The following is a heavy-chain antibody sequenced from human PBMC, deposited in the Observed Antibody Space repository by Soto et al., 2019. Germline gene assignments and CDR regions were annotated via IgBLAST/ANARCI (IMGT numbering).Heavy chain of an antibody. CDR1: GYTFTGYY. Sequence: GASVKVSCKASGYTFTGYYMHWVRQAPGQGLEWMGWINPNSGGSTNYLQKFQGRITMTRDASTSTVYMELSSLRSEDTAVYFCARADYYDSSGFYYDCWGQGTLVTVSS. CDR2: INPNSGGST. CDR3: ARADYYDSSGFYYDC. D-gene: IGHD3-22*01. V-gene: IGHV1-2*02. J-gene: IGHJ4*02.